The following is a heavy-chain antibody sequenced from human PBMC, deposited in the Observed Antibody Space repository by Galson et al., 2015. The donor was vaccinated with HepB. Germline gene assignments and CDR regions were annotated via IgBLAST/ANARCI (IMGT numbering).Heavy chain of an antibody. D-gene: IGHD6-6*01. CDR2: IRSKLNSYAT. J-gene: IGHJ4*02. V-gene: IGHV3-73*01. Sequence: SLRLSCAASGFTFSGSDMHWVRQASGKGPEWIGRIRSKLNSYATAYAASVNGRFTLSSDDSKNTAYLQMNSLKTEDTAVYYCTSRAQLSSSPGAFWGQGTLVTVSS. CDR3: TSRAQLSSSPGAF. CDR1: GFTFSGSD.